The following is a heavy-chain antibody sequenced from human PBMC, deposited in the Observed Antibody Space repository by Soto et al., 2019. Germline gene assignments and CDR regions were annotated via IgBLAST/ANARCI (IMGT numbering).Heavy chain of an antibody. V-gene: IGHV1-3*01. Sequence: ASVKVSCKASGYTLTTYVMHWVRQAPGQRLEWMGWINAGNDNTKYSEKFQGRVTITRDTSASTVYMELSSLSSEDTAVYYCAKSSSSYYYYYGMDVWGQGTTVT. J-gene: IGHJ6*02. CDR3: AKSSSSYYYYYGMDV. CDR1: GYTLTTYV. D-gene: IGHD6-6*01. CDR2: INAGNDNT.